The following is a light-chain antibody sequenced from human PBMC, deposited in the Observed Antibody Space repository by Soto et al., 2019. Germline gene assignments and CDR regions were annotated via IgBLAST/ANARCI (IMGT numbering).Light chain of an antibody. CDR1: QSVDTK. CDR2: GAS. Sequence: ETVMTQSPATLSVSLGERVTLSCRASQSVDTKLAWYQHKPGQDPRLLIYGASTRATGIPARFSGSGSGTEFTLTISGLQSEDFAVYFCQQYYNWYTYGQGTKLEIK. J-gene: IGKJ2*01. V-gene: IGKV3-15*01. CDR3: QQYYNWYT.